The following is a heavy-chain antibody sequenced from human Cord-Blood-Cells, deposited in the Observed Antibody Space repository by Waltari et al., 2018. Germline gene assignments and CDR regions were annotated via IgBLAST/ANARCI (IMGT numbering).Heavy chain of an antibody. D-gene: IGHD6-13*01. CDR2: MNPNSGNT. J-gene: IGHJ6*02. CDR1: GYTFTSYD. Sequence: QVQLVQSGAEVKKPGASVKVSCKASGYTFTSYDINWVRQATGQGLEWMGWMNPNSGNTGYAQKFQGRVTMTRNTSISTAYMELSSLRSEDKAVYYCARWGYSSSWYYYYGMDVWGQGTTVTVSS. V-gene: IGHV1-8*01. CDR3: ARWGYSSSWYYYYGMDV.